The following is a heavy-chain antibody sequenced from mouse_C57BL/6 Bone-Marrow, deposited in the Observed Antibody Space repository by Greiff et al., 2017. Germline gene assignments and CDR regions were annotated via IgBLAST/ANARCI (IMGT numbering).Heavy chain of an antibody. D-gene: IGHD1-1*01. CDR1: GYTFTSYW. CDR3: ASLFTAGYFDV. J-gene: IGHJ1*03. V-gene: IGHV1-69*01. Sequence: QLQQPGAELVMPGASVKLSCKASGYTFTSYWMHWVKQRPGQGLEWIGEIDPSDSYTNYNQKFKGKSTLTVDKSSSTAYMQLSSLTSEDSAVYYCASLFTAGYFDVWGTGTTVTVSS. CDR2: IDPSDSYT.